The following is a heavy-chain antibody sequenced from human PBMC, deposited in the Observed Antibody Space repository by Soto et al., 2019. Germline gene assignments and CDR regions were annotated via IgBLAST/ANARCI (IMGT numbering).Heavy chain of an antibody. CDR3: AREGGSSWSNFDY. D-gene: IGHD6-13*01. CDR1: GGSISTYY. J-gene: IGHJ4*02. CDR2: IYYIGST. Sequence: PSETLSLSCTVSGGSISTYYWSWIRQPPGKGLEWIGYIYYIGSTYYNPSLKSRVTISVDTSKNQFSLKLSSVTAADTAVYYCAREGGSSWSNFDYWGQGTLVTVS. V-gene: IGHV4-59*12.